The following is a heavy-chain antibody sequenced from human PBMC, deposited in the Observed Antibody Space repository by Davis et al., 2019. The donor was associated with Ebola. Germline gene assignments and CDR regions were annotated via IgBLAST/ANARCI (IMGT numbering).Heavy chain of an antibody. CDR2: ISGSGGST. J-gene: IGHJ4*02. Sequence: GESLKISCAASGFTFSSYAMSWVRQAPGKGLEWVSAISGSGGSTYYADSVKGRFTISRDNSKNTLYLQMNSLRAEDTAVYYCAKDQVVFDYWGQGTLVTVSS. V-gene: IGHV3-23*01. D-gene: IGHD2-15*01. CDR3: AKDQVVFDY. CDR1: GFTFSSYA.